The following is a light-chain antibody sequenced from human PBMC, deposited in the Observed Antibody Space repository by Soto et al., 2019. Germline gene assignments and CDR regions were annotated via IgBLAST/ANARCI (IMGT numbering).Light chain of an antibody. CDR1: SSDVGGYNY. CDR3: SSYTSSSTLYV. CDR2: DVS. J-gene: IGLJ1*01. Sequence: ALTQPASVSGSPGQSITISCTGTSSDVGGYNYVSWYQQHPGKAPKFMIYDVSNRPSGVSNRFSGSKSGNTASLTISGLQAEDEADYYCSSYTSSSTLYVFGTGTKLTVL. V-gene: IGLV2-14*01.